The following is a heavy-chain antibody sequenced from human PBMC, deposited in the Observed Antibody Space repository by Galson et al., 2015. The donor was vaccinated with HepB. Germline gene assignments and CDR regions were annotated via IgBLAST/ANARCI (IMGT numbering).Heavy chain of an antibody. J-gene: IGHJ4*02. CDR3: ARGPGGRKRHIDY. Sequence: SETLSLTCTVSGGSISSSSYYWGWIRQPPGKGLEWIGSIYYSGSTYYNPSLKSRVTISVDTSKNQFSLKLSSVTAADTAVYYCARGPGGRKRHIDYWGQGTLVTVSS. CDR1: GGSISSSSYY. D-gene: IGHD1-14*01. V-gene: IGHV4-39*01. CDR2: IYYSGST.